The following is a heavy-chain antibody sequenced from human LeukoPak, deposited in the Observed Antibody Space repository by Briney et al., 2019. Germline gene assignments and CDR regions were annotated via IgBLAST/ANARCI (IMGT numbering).Heavy chain of an antibody. V-gene: IGHV1-8*01. CDR3: AREVRNYGSGSYLPRYFDY. CDR1: GYTFTSYD. D-gene: IGHD3-10*01. Sequence: APVKVSCKASGYTFTSYDINWVRQATGQGLEWMGWMNPNSGNTGYAQEFQGRVTMTRNTSISTAYMELSSLRSEDTAVYYCAREVRNYGSGSYLPRYFDYWGQGTLVTVSS. CDR2: MNPNSGNT. J-gene: IGHJ4*02.